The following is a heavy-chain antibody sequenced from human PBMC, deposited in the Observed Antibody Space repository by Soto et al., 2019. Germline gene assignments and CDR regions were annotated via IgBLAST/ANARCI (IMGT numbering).Heavy chain of an antibody. V-gene: IGHV3-30-3*01. CDR3: ASSSGYDTLFDY. D-gene: IGHD5-12*01. J-gene: IGHJ4*02. CDR1: GFTFSSYA. Sequence: PGGSLRLSCAASGFTFSSYAMHWVRQAPGKGLEWVAVISYDGSNKYYADSVKGRFTISRDNSKNTLYLQMNSLRAEDTAVYYCASSSGYDTLFDYWGQGTLVTVS. CDR2: ISYDGSNK.